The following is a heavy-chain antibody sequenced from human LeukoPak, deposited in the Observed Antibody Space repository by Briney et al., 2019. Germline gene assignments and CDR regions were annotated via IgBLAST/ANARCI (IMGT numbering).Heavy chain of an antibody. CDR2: INPSGGGT. V-gene: IGHV1-46*03. CDR3: ARVSVYSNYGYYFDY. CDR1: GYTFTSYY. D-gene: IGHD4-11*01. Sequence: ASVKVSCKASGYTFTSYYMHWVRQAPGQGLEWMGIINPSGGGTSYAQKFQGRVTMTRDTSTSTIYMELSSLRSEDTAVYYCARVSVYSNYGYYFDYWGQGTLVTVSS. J-gene: IGHJ4*02.